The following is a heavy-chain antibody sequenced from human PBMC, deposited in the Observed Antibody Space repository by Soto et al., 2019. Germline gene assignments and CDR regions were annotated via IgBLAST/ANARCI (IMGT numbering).Heavy chain of an antibody. D-gene: IGHD1-7*01. CDR3: ARDEIYNWNYRDGMDV. J-gene: IGHJ6*02. Sequence: GGSLRLSCAASGFTFSSYEMNWVRQAPGKGLEWVSYISSSGSTIYYADSVKGRFTISRDNAKNSLYLQMNSLRAEDTAVYYCARDEIYNWNYRDGMDVWGQGTTGTVPS. V-gene: IGHV3-48*03. CDR2: ISSSGSTI. CDR1: GFTFSSYE.